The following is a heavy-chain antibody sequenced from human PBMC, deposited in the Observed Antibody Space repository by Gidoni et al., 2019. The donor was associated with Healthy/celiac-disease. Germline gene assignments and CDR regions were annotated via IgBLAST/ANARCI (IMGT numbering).Heavy chain of an antibody. CDR2: IIPIFGTA. CDR1: TFSSYA. J-gene: IGHJ5*02. V-gene: IGHV1-69*01. CDR3: ARDARPYSSSWYSAYNWFDP. Sequence: TFSSYASSWVRQAPGQGLEWMGGIIPIFGTANYAQTFQGRVTITADESTSTAYMELSSLRSEDTAVYYCARDARPYSSSWYSAYNWFDPWGQGTLVTVSS. D-gene: IGHD6-13*01.